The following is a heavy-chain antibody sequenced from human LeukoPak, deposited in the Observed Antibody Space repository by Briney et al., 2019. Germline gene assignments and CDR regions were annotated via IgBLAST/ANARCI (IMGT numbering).Heavy chain of an antibody. Sequence: SQTLSLTCSVSGVSISSVPHYWTWIRQHPGKGLEWIGYIYYSGSTYYNPSLESRVTISVDMSKNQFSLKLSSVTAADTAVYYCARDKGDYFYYGLDVWGKGTTVTVSS. J-gene: IGHJ6*04. CDR2: IYYSGST. D-gene: IGHD5-24*01. V-gene: IGHV4-31*03. CDR3: ARDKGDYFYYGLDV. CDR1: GVSISSVPHY.